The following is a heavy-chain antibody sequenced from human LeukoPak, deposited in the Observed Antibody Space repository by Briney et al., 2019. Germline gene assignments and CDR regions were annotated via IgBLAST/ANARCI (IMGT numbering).Heavy chain of an antibody. D-gene: IGHD3-10*01. J-gene: IGHJ4*02. CDR3: AEGVRFWFAYHFDY. Sequence: GGSLRLSCAASGFTFSSYAMNWVRQAPGKGLEWVSDICGVGPTEYNTDYADSVKGRFTISRDNSRNTLNLNTRSLRTEDTALYYCAEGVRFWFAYHFDYWGQGTLVTVSS. CDR1: GFTFSSYA. CDR2: ICGVGPTEYNT. V-gene: IGHV3-23*01.